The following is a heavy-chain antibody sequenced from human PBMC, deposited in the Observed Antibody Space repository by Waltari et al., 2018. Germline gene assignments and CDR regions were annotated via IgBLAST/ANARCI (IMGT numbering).Heavy chain of an antibody. CDR3: VRRYSSAWFFDY. CDR2: IYYSGST. CDR1: GGSISSSSYY. J-gene: IGHJ4*02. V-gene: IGHV4-39*01. Sequence: QLQLQESGPGLVKPSETLSLTCTVSGGSISSSSYYWGWIRRPPGKGLEWIGSIYYSGSTYYNPSLKSPVTISVDTSKNQFSLKLSSVTAADTAVYYCVRRYSSAWFFDYWGQGTLVTVSS. D-gene: IGHD6-19*01.